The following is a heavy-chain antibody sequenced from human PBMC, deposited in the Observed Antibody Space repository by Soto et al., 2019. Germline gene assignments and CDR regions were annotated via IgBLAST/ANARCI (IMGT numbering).Heavy chain of an antibody. D-gene: IGHD6-19*01. Sequence: SETLSLTCTVSGGSISSYYWSWIRQPAGKGLEWIGRIYTSGSTNYNPSLKSRVTMSVDTSKNQFSLKLSSVTAADTAVYYCARDSVAAAGTLYYYYYGMDVWGQGTTVTVSS. J-gene: IGHJ6*02. CDR1: GGSISSYY. CDR2: IYTSGST. V-gene: IGHV4-4*07. CDR3: ARDSVAAAGTLYYYYYGMDV.